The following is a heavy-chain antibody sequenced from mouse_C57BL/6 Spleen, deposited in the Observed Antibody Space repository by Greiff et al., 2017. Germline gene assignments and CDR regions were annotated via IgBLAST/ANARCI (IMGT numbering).Heavy chain of an antibody. CDR3: AIGGDGYPQG. J-gene: IGHJ3*01. CDR1: GYTFTSYW. V-gene: IGHV1-59*01. D-gene: IGHD2-3*01. CDR2: IDPSDSYT. Sequence: QVQLKQPGAELVRPGTSVKLSCKASGYTFTSYWMHWVKQRPGQGLEWIGVIDPSDSYTNYNQKFKGKATLTVDTSSSTAYMQLSSLTSEDSAVYYCAIGGDGYPQGWGQGTLVTVSA.